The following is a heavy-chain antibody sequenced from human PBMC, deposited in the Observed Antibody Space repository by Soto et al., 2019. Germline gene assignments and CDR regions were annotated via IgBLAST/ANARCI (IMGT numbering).Heavy chain of an antibody. CDR3: ARDTPVSGYYYYYGMDV. CDR1: GFTFSDYY. J-gene: IGHJ6*02. CDR2: ISTSGSTI. Sequence: QVQLVESGGGLDKPGGSLRLSCAASGFTFSDYYMSWIRQAPGKGLECISYISTSGSTIYYADSVKGRFTISRDNAKNSLYLQMNSLRAEDTAVYYCARDTPVSGYYYYYGMDVWGQGTTVTVSS. V-gene: IGHV3-11*01.